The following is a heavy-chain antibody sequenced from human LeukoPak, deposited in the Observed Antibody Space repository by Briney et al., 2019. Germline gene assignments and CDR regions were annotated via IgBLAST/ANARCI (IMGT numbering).Heavy chain of an antibody. CDR3: ARDRTKYCRSTSCPLDY. CDR1: GYTFSGYY. J-gene: IGHJ4*02. CDR2: INPNSGGT. D-gene: IGHD2-2*01. V-gene: IGHV1-2*02. Sequence: ASLKVSCKASGYTFSGYYIHWVRQAPGQGLEWMGWINPNSGGTNYAQKFQGRVTMTRDTSISTAYVELSRLRSDDTAVYYCARDRTKYCRSTSCPLDYWGQGTLVTVSS.